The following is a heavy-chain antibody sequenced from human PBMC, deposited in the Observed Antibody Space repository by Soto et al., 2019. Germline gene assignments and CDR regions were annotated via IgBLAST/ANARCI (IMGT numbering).Heavy chain of an antibody. V-gene: IGHV1-69*08. Sequence: QVQLVQSGAEVKKPGSSVKVSCKASGGTFSRYSITWVRQAPGHGLEWIGRIIPIFGIASYAQKFQGRVTITADESTSTASMELGSLRSDDTARYSCAREDRARETGLVPAVIAGMAVWGKGTTVP. J-gene: IGHJ6*04. CDR3: AREDRARETGLVPAVIAGMAV. CDR2: IIPIFGIA. D-gene: IGHD2-2*01. CDR1: GGTFSRYS.